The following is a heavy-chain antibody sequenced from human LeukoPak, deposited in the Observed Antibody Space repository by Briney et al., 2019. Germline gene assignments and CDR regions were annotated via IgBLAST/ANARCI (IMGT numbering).Heavy chain of an antibody. V-gene: IGHV4-59*01. CDR3: VRSGGTWIYDY. D-gene: IGHD1-1*01. J-gene: IGHJ4*02. CDR1: GGSISRNY. CDR2: IYYSETT. Sequence: SETLSLTCTVSGGSISRNYWNWIRQPPGKGLEWIGNIYYSETTNYNPSLKSRVSISVDTSKNLLSLKLSSVTAADTAVYYCVRSGGTWIYDYWGQGTRVTVSS.